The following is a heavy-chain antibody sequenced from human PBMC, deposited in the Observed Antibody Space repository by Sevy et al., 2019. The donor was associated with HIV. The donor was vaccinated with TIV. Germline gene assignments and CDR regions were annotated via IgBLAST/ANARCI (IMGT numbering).Heavy chain of an antibody. CDR1: GFTFDDYA. D-gene: IGHD6-13*01. Sequence: GGSLRLSCAASGFTFDDYAMHWVRQAPGKGLEWVSGISWNSGSIGYADPVKGRFTIYRDNAKNSLYLQRNSLRAEDTALYYCASNPAGYSGSLLYYYGMDVWGQGTTVTDS. CDR2: ISWNSGSI. J-gene: IGHJ6*02. V-gene: IGHV3-9*01. CDR3: ASNPAGYSGSLLYYYGMDV.